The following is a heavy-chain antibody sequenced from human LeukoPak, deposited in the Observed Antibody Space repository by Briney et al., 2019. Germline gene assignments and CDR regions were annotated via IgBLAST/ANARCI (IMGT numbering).Heavy chain of an antibody. V-gene: IGHV3-64*01. D-gene: IGHD2-2*01. J-gene: IGHJ6*02. CDR2: ISSNGGST. CDR1: GFTFSSYA. CDR3: ARGDCSSTSCYFGDYYYYGMDV. Sequence: GGSLRLSCAASGFTFSSYAMHWVRQAPGKGLEYVSAISSNGGSTYYANSVKGRFTISRDNSKNTLYLQMGSLIAEDMAVYYCARGDCSSTSCYFGDYYYYGMDVWGQGTTVTVSS.